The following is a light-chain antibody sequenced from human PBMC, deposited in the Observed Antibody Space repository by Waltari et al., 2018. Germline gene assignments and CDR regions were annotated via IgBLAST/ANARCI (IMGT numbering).Light chain of an antibody. Sequence: EILMKQSPATLSVSPWKTVTFSCRASQHVCTNLAWYHHKPGQAPRLLISGASTRASGVPAGFSGSESGTEFTLTISSLQSEYSAIYYCQQYNVWPPSTFGQGTKLEIK. CDR1: QHVCTN. V-gene: IGKV3-15*01. CDR3: QQYNVWPPST. CDR2: GAS. J-gene: IGKJ2*02.